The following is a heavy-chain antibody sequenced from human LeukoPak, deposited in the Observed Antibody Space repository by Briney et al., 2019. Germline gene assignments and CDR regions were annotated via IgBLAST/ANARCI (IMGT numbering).Heavy chain of an antibody. CDR1: GFTFSSYS. Sequence: GGSLRLSCAASGFTFSSYSMTWVRQAPGKGLEWVSSMSSGGRYIYYADSVRGRSTISRDNAKNSLYLLMNSLRVEDTAVYYCARDRPTGASRLFVVQWGQGTLVTVSS. CDR3: ARDRPTGASRLFVVQ. J-gene: IGHJ4*02. CDR2: MSSGGRYI. V-gene: IGHV3-21*01. D-gene: IGHD3-3*01.